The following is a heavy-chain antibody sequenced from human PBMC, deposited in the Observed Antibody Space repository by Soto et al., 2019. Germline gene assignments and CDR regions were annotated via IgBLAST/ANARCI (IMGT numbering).Heavy chain of an antibody. J-gene: IGHJ4*02. V-gene: IGHV3-23*01. Sequence: GGSLRLSCAASGFTFSSYAMTWVRQAPGKGLEWVSDINNSGGATYYADSVKGRFTISRDNSKNTLYLQMNNLRAEDKAVYYCAKKSKTFDYCGQGPLVTVYS. CDR3: AKKSKTFDY. CDR2: INNSGGAT. D-gene: IGHD4-4*01. CDR1: GFTFSSYA.